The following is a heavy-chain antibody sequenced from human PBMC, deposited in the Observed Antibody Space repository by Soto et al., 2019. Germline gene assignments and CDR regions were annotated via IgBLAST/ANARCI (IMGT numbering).Heavy chain of an antibody. J-gene: IGHJ3*02. Sequence: SETLALTCAVYGGSFSGYYWSWIRQPPGTGLEWIGEINHSESTNYNPSLKSRVTISVDTSKNQFSLKLSSVTAADTAVYYCARGSIAVAGHDAFDIWGQGTMVTVSS. V-gene: IGHV4-34*01. D-gene: IGHD6-19*01. CDR2: INHSEST. CDR1: GGSFSGYY. CDR3: ARGSIAVAGHDAFDI.